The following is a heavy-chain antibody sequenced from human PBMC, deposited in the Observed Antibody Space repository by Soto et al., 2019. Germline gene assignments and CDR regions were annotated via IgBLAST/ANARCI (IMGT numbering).Heavy chain of an antibody. CDR2: ISYDGSNK. D-gene: IGHD4-17*01. CDR3: AKPTVKEGYFDL. V-gene: IGHV3-30*18. J-gene: IGHJ2*01. CDR1: GFTFSSYG. Sequence: QVQLVESGGGVVQPGRSLRLSCAASGFTFSSYGMHWVRQAPGKGLEWVAVISYDGSNKYYADSVKGRFTIYRDNSKNTLYLQMHSLRAEDTAVYYCAKPTVKEGYFDLWGRGTLVTVSS.